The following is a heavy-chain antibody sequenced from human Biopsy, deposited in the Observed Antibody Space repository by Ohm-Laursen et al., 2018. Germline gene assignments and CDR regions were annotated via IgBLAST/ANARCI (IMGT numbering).Heavy chain of an antibody. Sequence: SQTLSLTCTVSGGSISSNYYYWGWIRQPPGKGLEWIGSIYYRGNTNYNPSLKSRVTISADTSKNQFSLKLSSATAADTAVFYCARHGSQGYCTGGSCVDYWGQGALVTVSS. CDR1: GGSISSNYYY. CDR3: ARHGSQGYCTGGSCVDY. V-gene: IGHV4-39*01. CDR2: IYYRGNT. D-gene: IGHD2-15*01. J-gene: IGHJ4*02.